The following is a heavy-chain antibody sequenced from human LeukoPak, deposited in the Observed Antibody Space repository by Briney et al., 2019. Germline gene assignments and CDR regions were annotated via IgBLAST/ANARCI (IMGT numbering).Heavy chain of an antibody. V-gene: IGHV4-59*01. CDR2: IYYSGST. D-gene: IGHD1-26*01. CDR1: GGSISSYY. CDR3: ARVMGTTSSVFDY. Sequence: PSETLSLTCAVSGGSISSYYWSWIRQPPDKGLEWIGYIYYSGSTNYNPSLKSRVTISVDTSKKQFSLKVSSVTAADTAVYYCARVMGTTSSVFDYWGQGIQVTVSS. J-gene: IGHJ4*02.